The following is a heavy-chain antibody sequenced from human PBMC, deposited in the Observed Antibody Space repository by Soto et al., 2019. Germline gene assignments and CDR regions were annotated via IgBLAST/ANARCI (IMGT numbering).Heavy chain of an antibody. V-gene: IGHV1-46*01. CDR3: ARDKPSGDYLVFSCGMDV. CDR1: GYTFTSYY. J-gene: IGHJ6*02. D-gene: IGHD4-17*01. CDR2: INPSGGST. Sequence: VASVKVSCKASGYTFTSYYIHWVRQAPGQGLEWMGIINPSGGSTSYAQNFQGRVTMTRDTSTSTVYMEVSSLRSEDTAVYYCARDKPSGDYLVFSCGMDVWGQGTTVTVSS.